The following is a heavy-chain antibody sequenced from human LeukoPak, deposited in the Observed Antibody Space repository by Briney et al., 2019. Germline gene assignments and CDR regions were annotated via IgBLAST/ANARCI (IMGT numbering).Heavy chain of an antibody. J-gene: IGHJ6*02. D-gene: IGHD6-13*01. CDR1: GFTFSSYG. Sequence: PGRSLRLSCAASGFTFSSYGMHWVRQAPGKGLERVAVLWYDGTNKYYADSVEGRFTISRDNSRDTLYLQMNSLRAEDTAVYYCARCIAAAGDYYYYGMDVWGQGTTVTVSS. CDR2: LWYDGTNK. CDR3: ARCIAAAGDYYYYGMDV. V-gene: IGHV3-33*01.